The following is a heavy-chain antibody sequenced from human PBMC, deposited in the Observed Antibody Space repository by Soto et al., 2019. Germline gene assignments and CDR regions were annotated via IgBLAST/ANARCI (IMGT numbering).Heavy chain of an antibody. CDR1: GFTFSSHW. Sequence: GGSLRLSCAASGFTFSSHWMSWVRQAPGKGLEWVANIKPDGSEKWYVDSVKGRFTVSRDNAKNSLYLEMNSLRAEDTAVYYCASFYDSSGYPYYYYGMAVWGQGTTVTVSS. CDR3: ASFYDSSGYPYYYYGMAV. D-gene: IGHD3-22*01. V-gene: IGHV3-7*02. CDR2: IKPDGSEK. J-gene: IGHJ6*02.